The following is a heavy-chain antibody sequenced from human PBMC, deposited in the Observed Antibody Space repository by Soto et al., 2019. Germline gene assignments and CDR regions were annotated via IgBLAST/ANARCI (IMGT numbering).Heavy chain of an antibody. J-gene: IGHJ4*02. CDR2: ISGSGGST. CDR3: AKGGIGIVGATSHFDY. V-gene: IGHV3-23*01. Sequence: GGSLRLSCAASGFTFSSYAMSWVRQAPGKGLEWVSAISGSGGSTYYADSVKGRFTISRDNSKNTLYLQMNSLRAEDTAVYYCAKGGIGIVGATSHFDYWGQGTLVTVSS. CDR1: GFTFSSYA. D-gene: IGHD1-26*01.